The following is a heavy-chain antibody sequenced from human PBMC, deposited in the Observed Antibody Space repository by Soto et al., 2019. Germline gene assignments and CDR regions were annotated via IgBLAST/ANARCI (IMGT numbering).Heavy chain of an antibody. Sequence: EVQLLESGGGLVQPGGSLRLSCAASGFTFSNYAMNWVRQAPGKGLEWVSVISGGGGSTYYADSVQGRFTISRDNSKNTLYLQMSTLRAEDTAVYYCAISNGFSSGWYFYWGQGTLVTVSS. J-gene: IGHJ4*02. CDR2: ISGGGGST. CDR1: GFTFSNYA. V-gene: IGHV3-23*01. CDR3: AISNGFSSGWYFY. D-gene: IGHD6-19*01.